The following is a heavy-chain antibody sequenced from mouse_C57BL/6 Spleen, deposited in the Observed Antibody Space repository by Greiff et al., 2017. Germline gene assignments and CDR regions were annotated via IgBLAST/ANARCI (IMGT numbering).Heavy chain of an antibody. CDR2: IFPGSGST. V-gene: IGHV1-55*01. CDR1: GYTFTSYW. J-gene: IGHJ2*01. CDR3: AGGPYYFDY. Sequence: QVQLQQPGAELVKPGASVKMSCKASGYTFTSYWITWVKQRPGQGLVWIGDIFPGSGSTNYNEKFKSKATLTVDTSSSTAYMQLSSLTSEDSAVYCCAGGPYYFDYWGQGTTLTVSS.